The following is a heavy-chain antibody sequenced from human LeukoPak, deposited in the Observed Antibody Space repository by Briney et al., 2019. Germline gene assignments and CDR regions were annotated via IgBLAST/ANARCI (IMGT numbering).Heavy chain of an antibody. CDR3: ARDFYCSSTSGSYYYYYYMDV. V-gene: IGHV1-8*03. CDR2: MNPNSGNT. Sequence: ASVKVSCKASGYTFTSYDINWVRQATGQGLEWMGWMNPNSGNTGYAQKFQGRVTITRNTSISTAYMELSSLRSEDTAVYYCARDFYCSSTSGSYYYYYYMDVWGKGTTVTISS. CDR1: GYTFTSYD. J-gene: IGHJ6*03. D-gene: IGHD2-2*01.